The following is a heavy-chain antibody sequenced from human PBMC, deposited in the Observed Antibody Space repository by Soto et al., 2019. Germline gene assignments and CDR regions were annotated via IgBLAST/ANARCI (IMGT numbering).Heavy chain of an antibody. D-gene: IGHD5-18*01. CDR3: AIRSDSYGYYYYGMDV. J-gene: IGHJ6*02. CDR2: INSDGSST. CDR1: GFTFSSYW. V-gene: IGHV3-74*01. Sequence: PGGSLRLSCAASGFTFSSYWMHWVRQAPGKGLVWVSRINSDGSSTSYADSVKGRFTISRDNAKNTLYLQMTSLRAEDTAVYYCAIRSDSYGYYYYGMDVWGQGTTVTVSS.